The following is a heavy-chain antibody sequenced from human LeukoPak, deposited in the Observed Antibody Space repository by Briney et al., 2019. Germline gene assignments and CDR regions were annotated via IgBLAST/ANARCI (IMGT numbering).Heavy chain of an antibody. Sequence: PSETLSLTCTVSGGSISSGGYYWSWIRQHPGKGLEWIGYIYYSGSTYYNPSLKSRVTISVDTSKNQFSLKLSSVTAADTAVYYCARVPTIFRVVNVDVWGQGTTVTVSS. CDR3: ARVPTIFRVVNVDV. CDR2: IYYSGST. D-gene: IGHD3-3*01. V-gene: IGHV4-31*03. J-gene: IGHJ6*02. CDR1: GGSISSGGYY.